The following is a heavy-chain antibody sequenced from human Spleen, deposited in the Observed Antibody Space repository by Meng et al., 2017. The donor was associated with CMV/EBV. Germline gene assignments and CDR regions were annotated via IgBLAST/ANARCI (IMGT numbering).Heavy chain of an antibody. V-gene: IGHV1-8*01. CDR1: GYTFSSYD. Sequence: ASVKVSCKASGYTFSSYDINWVRQATGQGLEWMGWMNPKSGSTLHSQKFQGRVTMTRDTSISTAYMELSRLRSDDTAVYYCARGSLTRIDYWGQGTLVTVSS. D-gene: IGHD4/OR15-4a*01. CDR2: MNPKSGST. J-gene: IGHJ4*02. CDR3: ARGSLTRIDY.